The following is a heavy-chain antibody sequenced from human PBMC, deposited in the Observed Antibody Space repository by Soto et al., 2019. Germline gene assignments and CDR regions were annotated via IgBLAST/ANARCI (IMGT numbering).Heavy chain of an antibody. CDR3: AKLHSGYVYGHLDY. CDR2: ISGSGGST. CDR1: GFTFSSYA. D-gene: IGHD5-12*01. Sequence: GGSLRLSCAASGFTFSSYAMSWVRQAPGKGLEWVSAISGSGGSTYYADSVKGRFTISRDNSKNTLYLQMNSLRAEDTAVYYCAKLHSGYVYGHLDYWGQGTLVTVSS. V-gene: IGHV3-23*01. J-gene: IGHJ4*02.